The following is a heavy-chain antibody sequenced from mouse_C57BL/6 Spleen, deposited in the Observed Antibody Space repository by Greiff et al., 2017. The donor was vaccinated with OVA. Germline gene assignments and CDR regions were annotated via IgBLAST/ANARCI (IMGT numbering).Heavy chain of an antibody. D-gene: IGHD2-3*01. CDR2: IDPSDSYT. CDR3: ARSWDGYFDY. Sequence: VQLQQPGAELVKPGASVKLSCKASGYTFTSYWMQWVKQRPGQGLEWIGEIDPSDSYTNYNQKFKGKATLPVDTSSSTAYMQLSSLTSEDSAVYYCARSWDGYFDYGGQGTTLTVSS. J-gene: IGHJ2*01. CDR1: GYTFTSYW. V-gene: IGHV1-50*01.